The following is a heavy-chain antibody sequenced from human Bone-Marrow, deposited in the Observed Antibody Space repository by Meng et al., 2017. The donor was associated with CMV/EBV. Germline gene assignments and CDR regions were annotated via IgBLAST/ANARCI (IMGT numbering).Heavy chain of an antibody. D-gene: IGHD2-2*01. CDR3: AKGHIVVVPPALDN. CDR1: GFTFSSYS. Sequence: GESLKISCAASGFTFSSYSMNWVRQAPGQGLEWVSTITNDGDNTYYADSVKGRFTISRDNSNNTLYLRMDSLRAEDTAVYFCAKGHIVVVPPALDNWGQGTLVTVSS. V-gene: IGHV3-23*01. J-gene: IGHJ4*02. CDR2: ITNDGDNT.